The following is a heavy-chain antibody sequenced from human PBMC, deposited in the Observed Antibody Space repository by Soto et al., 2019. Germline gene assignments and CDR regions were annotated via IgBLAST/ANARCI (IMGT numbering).Heavy chain of an antibody. CDR2: ISAYNGNT. CDR1: GYTFTSYG. J-gene: IGHJ5*02. Sequence: ASVKVSCKASGYTFTSYGISWVRQAPGQGLEWMGWISAYNGNTNYAQKLQGRVTMTTDTSTRTAYMELRSLRSDDTAVYYWARVTYDFWSGFLTNWFAPWGQGTLVTVSS. D-gene: IGHD3-3*01. CDR3: ARVTYDFWSGFLTNWFAP. V-gene: IGHV1-18*01.